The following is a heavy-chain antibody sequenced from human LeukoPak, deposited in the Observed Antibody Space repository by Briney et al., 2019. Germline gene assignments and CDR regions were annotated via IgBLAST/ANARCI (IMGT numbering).Heavy chain of an antibody. Sequence: PGGSLRLSCAASGFTFGSYWMHWVRQAPGKGLVWVSRINSDGSSTSYADSVKGRFTISRDNAKNTLYLQMNSLRAEDTAVYYCAREGYSYGYRYFDYWGQGTLITVSS. CDR3: AREGYSYGYRYFDY. D-gene: IGHD5-18*01. CDR1: GFTFGSYW. J-gene: IGHJ4*02. CDR2: INSDGSST. V-gene: IGHV3-74*01.